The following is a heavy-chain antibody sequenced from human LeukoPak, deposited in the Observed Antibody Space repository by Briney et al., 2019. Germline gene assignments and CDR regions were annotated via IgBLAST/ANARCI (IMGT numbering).Heavy chain of an antibody. CDR3: AKDRSGYDFGYFDY. Sequence: GGSLRLSCAASAFTFSSHGMHWVHQAPGKGLEWVAFIRYDGSNKYYADSVKGRFTISRDNSRNTLYLQMNSLRAEDTAVYYCAKDRSGYDFGYFDYWGQGTLVTVSS. D-gene: IGHD5-12*01. CDR1: AFTFSSHG. V-gene: IGHV3-30*02. CDR2: IRYDGSNK. J-gene: IGHJ4*02.